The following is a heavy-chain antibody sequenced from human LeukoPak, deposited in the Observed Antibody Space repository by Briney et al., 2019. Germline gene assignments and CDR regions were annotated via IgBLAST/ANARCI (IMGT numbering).Heavy chain of an antibody. CDR2: ISSSGSTI. J-gene: IGHJ4*02. D-gene: IGHD5-18*01. CDR3: ARERVDTAMARQLDY. Sequence: PGGSLRLSCAASGFTFSDYYMSWIRQAPGKGLEWVSYISSSGSTIYYADSVKGRFTISRDNAKNSLYLQMNSLRAEDTAVYYCARERVDTAMARQLDYWGQGTLVTVSS. V-gene: IGHV3-11*04. CDR1: GFTFSDYY.